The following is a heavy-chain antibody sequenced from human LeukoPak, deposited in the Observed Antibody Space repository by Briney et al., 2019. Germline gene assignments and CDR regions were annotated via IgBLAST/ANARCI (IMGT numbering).Heavy chain of an antibody. J-gene: IGHJ4*02. CDR2: IYPGDSVT. D-gene: IGHD3-10*01. Sequence: GESLNISCKGSGYSSTSYWIGWVRQMPGKGLEWMGIIYPGDSVTRYTPSIPGQDTISAHKTISTAYLKWSRLKPSDTAMYDCARAPTKGKVLLWFGELEDWGQGTLVTVSS. CDR1: GYSSTSYW. V-gene: IGHV5-51*01. CDR3: ARAPTKGKVLLWFGELED.